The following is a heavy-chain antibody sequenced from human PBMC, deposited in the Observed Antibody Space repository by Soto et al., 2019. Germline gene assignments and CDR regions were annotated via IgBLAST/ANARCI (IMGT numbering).Heavy chain of an antibody. V-gene: IGHV4-34*01. CDR1: GGSFTGYY. CDR3: SRGHGRFAH. Sequence: QLQLHQSGAGLLKPSETLSLTCDVSGGSFTGYYWSWIRQPPGKGLEWIGEINHSGFTNYNPSLTGRGTISLDTAKSQFSLKLKSLTAADTAFYFCSRGHGRFAHWGQGTLVTVSS. CDR2: INHSGFT. J-gene: IGHJ4*02.